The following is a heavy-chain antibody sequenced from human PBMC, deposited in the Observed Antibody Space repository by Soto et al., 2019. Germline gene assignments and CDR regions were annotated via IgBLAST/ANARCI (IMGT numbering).Heavy chain of an antibody. D-gene: IGHD2-2*01. V-gene: IGHV1-69*04. J-gene: IGHJ4*02. Sequence: QVQLVQSGAEVKKPGSSVKVSCKASGGTFSSYPISWVRQAPGQGLEWMGRIIPIIGIANYAQKFQGRVTITADKSTSTAYMELSSLRSEDTAVYYCARDCSSTSCDDYPRGPWGQGTLVTVSS. CDR1: GGTFSSYP. CDR2: IIPIIGIA. CDR3: ARDCSSTSCDDYPRGP.